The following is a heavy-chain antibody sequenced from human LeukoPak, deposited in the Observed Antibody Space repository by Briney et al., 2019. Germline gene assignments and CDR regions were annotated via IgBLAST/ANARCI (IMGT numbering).Heavy chain of an antibody. CDR2: INYSGST. Sequence: SETLSLTCAVYGGSFSGYYWSWIRQPPGEGLEWIGEINYSGSTNYNPSLKSRVTISVDTSKNQFSLKLSSVTAANTAVYYCARIPSYGDFAGKNDYWGQGTLVTVSS. CDR3: ARIPSYGDFAGKNDY. CDR1: GGSFSGYY. D-gene: IGHD5-18*01. V-gene: IGHV4-34*01. J-gene: IGHJ4*02.